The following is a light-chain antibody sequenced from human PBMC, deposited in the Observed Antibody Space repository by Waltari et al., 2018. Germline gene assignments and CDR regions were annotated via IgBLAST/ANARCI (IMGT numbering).Light chain of an antibody. J-gene: IGKJ4*01. Sequence: DIVMTQSPDSLAVSLGARATITCRSSQSVLNRATKKSYLAWYQQKSGQTPKLLIYWASTRESGVPDRFSGSGSGTDFTLTITSLQAEDVAVYYCQQYYSTVTFGGGTKVEIK. CDR3: QQYYSTVT. CDR1: QSVLNRATKKSY. CDR2: WAS. V-gene: IGKV4-1*01.